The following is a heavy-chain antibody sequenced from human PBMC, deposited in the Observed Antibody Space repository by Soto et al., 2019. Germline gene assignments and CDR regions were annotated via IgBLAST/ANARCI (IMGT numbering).Heavy chain of an antibody. D-gene: IGHD6-13*01. J-gene: IGHJ6*02. CDR3: ARWPSRGYIFYYGMDV. V-gene: IGHV3-74*01. CDR2: INSDGSST. Sequence: GGSLRLSCAASGFTFSSYWMHWVRQAPGKGLVWVSRINSDGSSTSYADSVKGRFTISRDNAKNTLYLQMNSLRAEDTAVYYCARWPSRGYIFYYGMDVWGQGTTVTVSS. CDR1: GFTFSSYW.